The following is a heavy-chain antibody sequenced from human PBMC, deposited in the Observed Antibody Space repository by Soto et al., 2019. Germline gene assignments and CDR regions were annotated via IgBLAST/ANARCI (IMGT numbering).Heavy chain of an antibody. Sequence: GESRKISCKGSGDGFTSYWSGWVRQMPGKGLEWMGIIYPGDSDTRYSPSFQGQVTISADKSISTAYLQWSSLKASDTAMYYCARQPVGYCSSTSCYGHYYYGMQVSGPGTTVTVSS. CDR2: IYPGDSDT. CDR3: ARQPVGYCSSTSCYGHYYYGMQV. CDR1: GDGFTSYW. J-gene: IGHJ6*02. V-gene: IGHV5-51*01. D-gene: IGHD2-2*01.